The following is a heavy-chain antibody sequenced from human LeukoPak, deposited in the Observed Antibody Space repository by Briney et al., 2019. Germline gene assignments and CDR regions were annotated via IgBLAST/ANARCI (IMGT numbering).Heavy chain of an antibody. CDR1: GCSISSGSYY. Sequence: SVTLSLTCTVSGCSISSGSYYWGWLRQPPGKGLELIGSISYSGNANYKSSLKSRVTISVDTSKNQFSLKLSSVTAADTAVYYCATLCGVNCGPGKGYLDYWGQGTLVTVSS. CDR2: ISYSGNA. CDR3: ATLCGVNCGPGKGYLDY. D-gene: IGHD3-10*01. J-gene: IGHJ4*02. V-gene: IGHV4-39*01.